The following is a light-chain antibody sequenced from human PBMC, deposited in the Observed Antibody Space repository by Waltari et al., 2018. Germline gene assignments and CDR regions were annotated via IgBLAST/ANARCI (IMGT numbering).Light chain of an antibody. CDR1: QSIGSNY. CDR2: DAA. J-gene: IGKJ1*01. Sequence: DIVLTQSPGTLSFPPGERATLSCRASQSIGSNYLAWYQQKPGQAPRFLIYDAATRVTGIPDRFSGSGSGTDFTLTISRLEPEDFAVYYCQQYGSSPTFGQGTKVEIK. V-gene: IGKV3-20*01. CDR3: QQYGSSPT.